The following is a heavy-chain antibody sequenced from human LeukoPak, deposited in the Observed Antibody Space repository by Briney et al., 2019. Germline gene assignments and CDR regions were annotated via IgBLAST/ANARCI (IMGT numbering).Heavy chain of an antibody. CDR3: ARQRGSGWFLDAFDI. CDR2: IYPGDSDT. J-gene: IGHJ3*02. D-gene: IGHD6-19*01. Sequence: GESLKISCKGSGYIFISYWIGWVRQMPGKGLEWMGIIYPGDSDTRYSPSFQGQVTISADKSISTAYLQWSSLKASDTAMYYCARQRGSGWFLDAFDIWGQGTMVTVSS. CDR1: GYIFISYW. V-gene: IGHV5-51*01.